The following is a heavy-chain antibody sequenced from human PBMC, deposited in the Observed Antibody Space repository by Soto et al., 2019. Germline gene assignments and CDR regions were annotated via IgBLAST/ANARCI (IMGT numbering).Heavy chain of an antibody. J-gene: IGHJ4*02. V-gene: IGHV4-30-4*01. CDR2: IYYSGST. Sequence: QVQLQESGPGLVKPSQTLSLTCTVSGGSISSGDYYWSWIRQPPGKGLEWIGYIYYSGSTYYNPSLKSRVTISVDTSKNQFSLKLSSVTAADTAVYYCARGRGGKRGAYYFDYWGQGTLVTVSS. D-gene: IGHD1-1*01. CDR3: ARGRGGKRGAYYFDY. CDR1: GGSISSGDYY.